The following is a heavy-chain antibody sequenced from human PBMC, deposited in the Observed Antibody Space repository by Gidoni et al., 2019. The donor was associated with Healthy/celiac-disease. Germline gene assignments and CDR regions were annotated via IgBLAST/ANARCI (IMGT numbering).Heavy chain of an antibody. D-gene: IGHD6-13*01. V-gene: IGHV4-34*01. J-gene: IGHJ4*02. CDR1: CGSFSGYY. CDR2: INHSGST. CDR3: ARGRAAVV. Sequence: QGQLQQWGAGLWKPSETLSLTCAVYCGSFSGYYWSWIRHPPGMGREWIGEINHSGSTNYHPSLKSRVTISVDTSKTQFSLKLSSVTAAPTAVYYCARGRAAVVWGQGTLVTVSS.